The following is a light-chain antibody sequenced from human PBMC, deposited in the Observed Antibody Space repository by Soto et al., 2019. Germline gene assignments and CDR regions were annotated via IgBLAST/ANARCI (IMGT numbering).Light chain of an antibody. CDR1: SGHSSYA. CDR2: LNSDGSH. J-gene: IGLJ2*01. CDR3: QTWGTGIGV. V-gene: IGLV4-69*01. Sequence: QSVLTQSPSASASLGASFKLTCTLSSGHSSYAIAWHQQQPEKGPRYLMKLNSDGSHSKGGGIPDRFSGSSSGAERYLTISSLQYEDEADYYCQTWGTGIGVFGGGTKLTVL.